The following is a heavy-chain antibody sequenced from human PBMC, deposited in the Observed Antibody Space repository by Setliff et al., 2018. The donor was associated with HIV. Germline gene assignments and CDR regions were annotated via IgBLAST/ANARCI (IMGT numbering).Heavy chain of an antibody. CDR2: IRSKTYGGTT. J-gene: IGHJ3*02. D-gene: IGHD2-15*01. V-gene: IGHV3-49*03. Sequence: GGSLRLSCTASGFTFGDYAMSWFRQAPGKGLEWISFIRSKTYGGTTEYAASVKGRFTISRDDSKNTLYLQMNSLKTEDTAVYSCTRRYMTPEGPRRAFDIWGQGTMVTVSS. CDR1: GFTFGDYA. CDR3: TRRYMTPEGPRRAFDI.